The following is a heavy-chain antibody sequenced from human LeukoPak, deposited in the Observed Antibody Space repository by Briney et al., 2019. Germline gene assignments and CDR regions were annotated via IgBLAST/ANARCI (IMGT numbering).Heavy chain of an antibody. CDR1: GFTFSNYA. CDR3: AKARLRYFDWLSPGDY. D-gene: IGHD3-9*01. Sequence: PGGSLRLSCVASGFTFSNYAMHWVRQAPGKGLEYVSAISSNGGSTYYANSVKGRFTISRDNSKNTLYLQMGSLRAEDMAVYYCAKARLRYFDWLSPGDYWGQGTLVTVSS. V-gene: IGHV3-64*01. CDR2: ISSNGGST. J-gene: IGHJ4*02.